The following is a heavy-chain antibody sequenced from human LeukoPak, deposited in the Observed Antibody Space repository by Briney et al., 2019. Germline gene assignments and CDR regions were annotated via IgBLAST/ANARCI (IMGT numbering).Heavy chain of an antibody. CDR2: IYYSGST. Sequence: SETLSLTCTVSGGSISSYYWSWIRQPPGKGLEWIGYIYYSGSTNYNPSLKSRVTISVDTSKNQFSLKLSSVTAADTAVYYCARARVFGVVIQLYYFDYWGRGTLVTVSS. CDR1: GGSISSYY. D-gene: IGHD3-3*01. CDR3: ARARVFGVVIQLYYFDY. J-gene: IGHJ4*02. V-gene: IGHV4-59*01.